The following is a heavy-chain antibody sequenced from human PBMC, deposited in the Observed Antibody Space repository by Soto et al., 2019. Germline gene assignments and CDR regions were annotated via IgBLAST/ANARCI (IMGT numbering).Heavy chain of an antibody. D-gene: IGHD1-20*01. V-gene: IGHV1-2*04. CDR2: INPNSGGT. J-gene: IGHJ6*02. CDR1: GYTFTGYY. Sequence: GASVKLSCKASGYTFTGYYMHWVRQAPGQGLEWMGWINPNSGGTNYAQKFQGWVTMTRDTSISTAYMELSRLRSDDTAVYYCARDDVTGTDYGMDVWGQGTTVTVSS. CDR3: ARDDVTGTDYGMDV.